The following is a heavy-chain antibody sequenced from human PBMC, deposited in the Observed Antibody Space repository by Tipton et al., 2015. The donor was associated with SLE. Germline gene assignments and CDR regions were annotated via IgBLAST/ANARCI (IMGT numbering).Heavy chain of an antibody. CDR3: ARGWAARLLWFGESKGHFDY. V-gene: IGHV4-4*07. J-gene: IGHJ4*02. CDR2: IYTSGST. Sequence: TLSLTCTVSGGSLSSYYWSWIRQPAGKGLEWIGRIYTSGSTNYNPSLKSRVTMSVDTSKNQFSLKLSSVTAAGTAVYYCARGWAARLLWFGESKGHFDYWGQGTLVTVSS. D-gene: IGHD3-10*01. CDR1: GGSLSSYY.